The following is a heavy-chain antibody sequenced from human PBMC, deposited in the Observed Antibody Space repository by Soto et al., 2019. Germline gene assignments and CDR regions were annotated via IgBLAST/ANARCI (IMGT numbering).Heavy chain of an antibody. CDR2: FYASGYT. CDR3: ARGNQVAMSDY. CDR1: GGSISNYY. J-gene: IGHJ4*02. V-gene: IGHV4-4*07. Sequence: SETLSLTCAVSGGSISNYYWSWIRQPAGKGLEWIGRFYASGYTNYNPSLKSRVTMSLDISKNQFSLRLSSVTAADTAVYYCARGNQVAMSDYWGQGTLVTVSS.